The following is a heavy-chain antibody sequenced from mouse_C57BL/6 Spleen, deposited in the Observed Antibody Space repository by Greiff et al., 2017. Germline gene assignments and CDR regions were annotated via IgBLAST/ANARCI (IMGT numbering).Heavy chain of an antibody. D-gene: IGHD2-1*01. Sequence: EVMLVESGGGLVQPKGSLKLSCAASGFTFNTYAMHWVRQAPGKGLEWVARLRSKSSNYATYYADSVKDRFTISRDDSQSMLFLQMNNLKTEDTAMYYCVRESLYYGNYYYAMDYWGQGTSVTVSS. V-gene: IGHV10-3*01. CDR3: VRESLYYGNYYYAMDY. CDR1: GFTFNTYA. CDR2: LRSKSSNYAT. J-gene: IGHJ4*01.